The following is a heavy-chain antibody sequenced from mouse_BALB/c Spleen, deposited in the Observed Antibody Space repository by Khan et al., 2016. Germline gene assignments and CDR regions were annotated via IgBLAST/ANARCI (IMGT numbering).Heavy chain of an antibody. CDR1: GYSFTSYW. CDR3: ARHYLYAMDY. Sequence: QVQLQQSGPQLVRPWASVKISCKVSGYSFTSYWMHWVKQRPGQGLEWIGMIDPSDSETRLNQKFKDKATLTVDKSYRPAYMQLSSPTPEDSAVYYCARHYLYAMDYWGQGTSVTVSS. J-gene: IGHJ4*01. CDR2: IDPSDSET. D-gene: IGHD1-2*01. V-gene: IGHV1S126*01.